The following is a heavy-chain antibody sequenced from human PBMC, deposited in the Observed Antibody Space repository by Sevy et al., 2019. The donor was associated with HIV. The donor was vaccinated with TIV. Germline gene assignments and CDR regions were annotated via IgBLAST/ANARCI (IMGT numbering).Heavy chain of an antibody. J-gene: IGHJ3*02. D-gene: IGHD3-10*01. CDR3: AGFGRLLIISGDVFEI. V-gene: IGHV4-38-2*01. CDR2: IYQSGNT. CDR1: AYSVSSAYS. Sequence: SETLSLTCAVSAYSVSSAYSWGWIRQPPGKGLEWIGNIYQSGNTYYNPSLKSRVTISVDTSNNQFSLRLTSVTAADTAEYYCAGFGRLLIISGDVFEIWGQGTMVTVSS.